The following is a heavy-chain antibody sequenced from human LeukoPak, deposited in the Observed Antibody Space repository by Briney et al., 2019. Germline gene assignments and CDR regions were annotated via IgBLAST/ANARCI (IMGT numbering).Heavy chain of an antibody. D-gene: IGHD6-19*01. CDR3: ARGYLAVAGDY. CDR1: GFTFSSYS. Sequence: GGSLRLSCAASGFTFSSYSMNWVRQAPGKGLEWVSSISSSSSYIYYADSVKGRFTISRDNAKNSLYPQMNSLRAEDTAVYYCARGYLAVAGDYWGQGTLVTVSS. J-gene: IGHJ4*02. CDR2: ISSSSSYI. V-gene: IGHV3-21*01.